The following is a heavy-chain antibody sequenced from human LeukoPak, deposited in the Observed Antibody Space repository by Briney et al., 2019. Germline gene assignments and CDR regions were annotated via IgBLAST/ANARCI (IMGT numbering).Heavy chain of an antibody. CDR3: ARAVVVTPYYYYYMDV. CDR2: INHGGST. J-gene: IGHJ6*03. D-gene: IGHD2-21*02. V-gene: IGHV4-34*01. Sequence: SETLSLTCAVYGGSFSGYYWSWIRQPPGKGLEWIGEINHGGSTSYNPSLKSRVTISVDTSKNQFSLKLSSVTAADTAVYYCARAVVVTPYYYYYMDVWGKGTTVTVSS. CDR1: GGSFSGYY.